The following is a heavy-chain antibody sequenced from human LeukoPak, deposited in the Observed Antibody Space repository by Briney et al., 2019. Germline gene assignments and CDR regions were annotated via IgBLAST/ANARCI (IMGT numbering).Heavy chain of an antibody. D-gene: IGHD2-2*01. CDR3: AKDKAPSTSGGFDY. J-gene: IGHJ4*02. CDR2: ISWNSGSI. Sequence: GGSLRLSCAASGFTFDDYAMHWVRQAPGKGLEWVSGISWNSGSIGYADSVKGRFTISRDNAKNSLYLQMNSLRAEDTASYYCAKDKAPSTSGGFDYWGQGTLVTVSS. CDR1: GFTFDDYA. V-gene: IGHV3-9*01.